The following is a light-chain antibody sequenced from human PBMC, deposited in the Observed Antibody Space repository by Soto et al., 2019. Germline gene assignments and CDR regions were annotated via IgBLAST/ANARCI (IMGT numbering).Light chain of an antibody. V-gene: IGKV2-30*01. CDR1: QCLVYSDGNTY. CDR3: MQGTHWPLT. Sequence: DVVMTQSPLSLPVTLGQPASISCRSSQCLVYSDGNTYLNWFQQRPGQSPRRLIYKVSNRDSGVPDRFSGSVSGTDFTLKISRVEAEDVGVYYCMQGTHWPLTVGGGTKVEIK. J-gene: IGKJ4*01. CDR2: KVS.